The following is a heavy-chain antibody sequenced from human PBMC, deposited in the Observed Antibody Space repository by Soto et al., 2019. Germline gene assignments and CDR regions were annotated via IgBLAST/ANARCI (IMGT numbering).Heavy chain of an antibody. CDR3: AGATVTTVGYFDY. V-gene: IGHV3-30*03. Sequence: QVQLVQSGGGEVQTGDSLRLSCAAAGLPFSRYAMHWVPQAPGKGLEWVSVISRDGSNEDYVDAVKGRFTISRDNSKNTLYLQMNSLTPEDTAVYYCAGATVTTVGYFDYWGQGSLVTVSS. CDR2: ISRDGSNE. D-gene: IGHD4-17*01. J-gene: IGHJ4*02. CDR1: GLPFSRYA.